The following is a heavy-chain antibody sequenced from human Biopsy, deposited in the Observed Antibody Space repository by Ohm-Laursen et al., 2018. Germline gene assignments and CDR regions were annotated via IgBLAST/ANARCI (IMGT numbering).Heavy chain of an antibody. D-gene: IGHD2-15*01. CDR2: IIPLIGLT. V-gene: IGHV1-69*04. CDR1: GGTSSNFA. CDR3: ARDCNGDNCGVDF. J-gene: IGHJ4*02. Sequence: SVTVSCQASGGTSSNFAINWVRQAPGQGLECMGRIIPLIGLTNYAQKFQGRVTITADKFTNTVYMELSSLRSDDTAVYFCARDCNGDNCGVDFWGQGTLVTVS.